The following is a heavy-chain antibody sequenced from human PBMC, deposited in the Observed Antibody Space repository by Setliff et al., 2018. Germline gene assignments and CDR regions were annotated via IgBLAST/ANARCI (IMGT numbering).Heavy chain of an antibody. CDR1: GVSISSYY. D-gene: IGHD3-16*01. Sequence: SETLSLTCNVSGVSISSYYWSRIRQPPGKGLESIGYIHFSGNTHFNPSLMSRVTMPVDTSKNQFSLNVNSVTSADTAVYYCVRGGSAWAWNYDLWGRGTLVTVSS. CDR3: VRGGSAWAWNYDL. CDR2: IHFSGNT. V-gene: IGHV4-59*01. J-gene: IGHJ2*01.